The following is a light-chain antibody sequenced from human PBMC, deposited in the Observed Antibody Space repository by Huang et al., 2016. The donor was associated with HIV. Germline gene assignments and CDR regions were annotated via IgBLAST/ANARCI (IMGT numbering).Light chain of an antibody. CDR3: QQYNNWPRT. V-gene: IGKV3-15*01. Sequence: EIVMTQTPATLSVSPGERATLSCSATETVSSNLGWYQHKPGQAPRLLIYGASTRATGSPARFSGSRSGTDFTLTISSLQSEDSAVYYCQQYNNWPRTFGQGTKLEIK. CDR1: ETVSSN. CDR2: GAS. J-gene: IGKJ2*01.